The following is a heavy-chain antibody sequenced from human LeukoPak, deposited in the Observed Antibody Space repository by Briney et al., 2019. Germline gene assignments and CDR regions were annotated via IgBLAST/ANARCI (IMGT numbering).Heavy chain of an antibody. CDR1: GYTFTTYD. D-gene: IGHD5-18*01. CDR2: MNPNSGDT. J-gene: IGHJ4*02. Sequence: ASVKVSCKASGYTFTTYDITWVRQATGQGLEWMGWMNPNSGDTAYAQKFQGRVAMTRDISISTAYMELSSLRSDDTAVYYCARDESWRPLNYWGQGTLVTVSS. CDR3: ARDESWRPLNY. V-gene: IGHV1-8*01.